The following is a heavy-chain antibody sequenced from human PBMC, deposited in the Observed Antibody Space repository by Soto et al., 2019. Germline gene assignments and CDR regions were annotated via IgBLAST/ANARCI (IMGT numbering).Heavy chain of an antibody. Sequence: QVQLQESGPGLVKPSETLSLTCSVSGGSISNHYWSWIRQPPGKGLEWIGYIYYNGNTNYNPSLKSRVTMSVDTSRNQVSLKLTSVTAGDPAVYYCTRANWYSEYWGQGTLVTVSS. CDR2: IYYNGNT. V-gene: IGHV4-59*11. CDR1: GGSISNHY. CDR3: TRANWYSEY. D-gene: IGHD7-27*01. J-gene: IGHJ4*02.